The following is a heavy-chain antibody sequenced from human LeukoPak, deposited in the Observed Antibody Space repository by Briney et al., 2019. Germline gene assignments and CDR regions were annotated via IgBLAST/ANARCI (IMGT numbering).Heavy chain of an antibody. Sequence: PGGSLRLSCAASGFTFDDYAMHWVRQAPGKGLEWVSGISWNSGSIGYADSVKGRFTISRDNAKNSLYLQMNSLRAEDTALYYCAKDIGDSSGCPDYWGQGTLVTVSS. CDR3: AKDIGDSSGCPDY. J-gene: IGHJ4*02. V-gene: IGHV3-9*01. CDR1: GFTFDDYA. CDR2: ISWNSGSI. D-gene: IGHD6-19*01.